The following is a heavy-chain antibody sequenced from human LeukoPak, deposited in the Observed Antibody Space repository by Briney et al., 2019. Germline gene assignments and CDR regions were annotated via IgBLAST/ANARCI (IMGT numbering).Heavy chain of an antibody. CDR1: GFTFSSYW. CDR3: AKFFGRGSSSWYADY. Sequence: PGGSLRLSCAASGFTFSSYWMHWVRQAPGKGLVWVSRINSDGSSTSYADSVKGRFTISRDNSKNTLYLQMNSLRAEDTAVYYCAKFFGRGSSSWYADYWGQGTLVTVSS. D-gene: IGHD6-13*01. J-gene: IGHJ4*02. CDR2: INSDGSST. V-gene: IGHV3-74*01.